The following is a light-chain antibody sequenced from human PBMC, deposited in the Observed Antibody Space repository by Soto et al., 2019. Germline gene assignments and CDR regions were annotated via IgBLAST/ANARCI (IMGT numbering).Light chain of an antibody. Sequence: VMTQSPSTLSVSPWERVTFSCRASQSVTTNLAWYQHKPGQSPRLLISDASTGASGIPPRFSGSGSGTEFTLTIDRLQSADFAVYYCQQYDRWPVTFGGGTKVDIK. CDR3: QQYDRWPVT. J-gene: IGKJ4*01. V-gene: IGKV3-15*01. CDR1: QSVTTN. CDR2: DAS.